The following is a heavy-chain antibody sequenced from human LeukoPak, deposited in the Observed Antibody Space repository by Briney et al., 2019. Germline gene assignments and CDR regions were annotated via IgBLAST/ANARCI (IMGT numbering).Heavy chain of an antibody. Sequence: PGRSLRLSCAASGFTFSSYGMHWVRQAPGKGLEWVAVIWYDGSNKYYADSVKGRFTISRDNSKNTLYLQMNSLRAEDTAVYYCAKISVVVIAHDFDYWGQGTLVTVSS. V-gene: IGHV3-33*06. J-gene: IGHJ4*02. D-gene: IGHD2-21*01. CDR1: GFTFSSYG. CDR2: IWYDGSNK. CDR3: AKISVVVIAHDFDY.